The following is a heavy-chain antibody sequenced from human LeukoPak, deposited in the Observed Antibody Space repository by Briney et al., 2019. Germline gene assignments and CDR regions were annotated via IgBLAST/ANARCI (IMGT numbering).Heavy chain of an antibody. Sequence: PGRSLRLSCAASGFTFSSYAMHWVRQAPGKGLEWVAVISYDGSNKYYADSVKGRSTISRDNSKNTLYLQMNSLRAEDTAVYYCARESIGFDYWGQGTLVTVSS. V-gene: IGHV3-30-3*01. D-gene: IGHD3-16*02. CDR3: ARESIGFDY. CDR1: GFTFSSYA. CDR2: ISYDGSNK. J-gene: IGHJ4*02.